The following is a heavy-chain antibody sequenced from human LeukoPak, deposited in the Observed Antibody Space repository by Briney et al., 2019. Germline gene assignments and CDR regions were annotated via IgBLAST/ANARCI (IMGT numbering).Heavy chain of an antibody. CDR3: ARDLTSSGFY. CDR1: GFTFSSYA. D-gene: IGHD3-9*01. Sequence: GGSLTLSCAASGFTFSSYAMHWVRQAPGKGLEWVAVISYDGSNKYYADSVKGRFTISRDNSKNTLYLQMNSLRAEDTAVYYCARDLTSSGFYWGQGTLVTVSS. V-gene: IGHV3-30*04. J-gene: IGHJ4*02. CDR2: ISYDGSNK.